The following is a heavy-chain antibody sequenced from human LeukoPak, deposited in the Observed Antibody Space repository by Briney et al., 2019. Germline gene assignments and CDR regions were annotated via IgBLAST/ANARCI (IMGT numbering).Heavy chain of an antibody. CDR1: GFTFSSYE. CDR3: ARPDGDYYYGSGSYFHY. V-gene: IGHV3-48*03. J-gene: IGHJ4*02. D-gene: IGHD3-10*01. Sequence: GGSLRLSCAASGFTFSSYEMNWVRQAPGKGLEWVSYISSSGTNIYYADSVKGRSTISRDNAKNSLYLQMNSLRAEDTAVYYCARPDGDYYYGSGSYFHYWGQGTLVTVSS. CDR2: ISSSGTNI.